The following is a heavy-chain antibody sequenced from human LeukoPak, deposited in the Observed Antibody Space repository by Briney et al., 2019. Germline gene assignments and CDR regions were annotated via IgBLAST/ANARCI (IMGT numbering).Heavy chain of an antibody. D-gene: IGHD3-9*01. V-gene: IGHV3-48*04. CDR2: ISSSSSTI. CDR3: ARERLLRYFDY. J-gene: IGHJ4*02. Sequence: PGGSLRLSCAASGFTFSSYSMSWVRQAPGKGLEWVSYISSSSSTIYYADSVKGRFTISRDNAKNSLYLQMNSLRAEDTAVYYCARERLLRYFDYWGQGTLVTVSS. CDR1: GFTFSSYS.